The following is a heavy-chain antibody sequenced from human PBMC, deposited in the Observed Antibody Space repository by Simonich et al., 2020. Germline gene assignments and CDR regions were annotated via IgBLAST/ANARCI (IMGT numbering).Heavy chain of an antibody. Sequence: EVQLVESGGGLVQPGGSLKLSCAASGFPFSGSAMHWVRQASGKGLEWVGRIRSKANSYATAYAASVKGRFTNSRDDSKNTAYLQMNSLKTEDTAVYYCTRFDYYGAGSYYFDYWGQGTLVTVSS. D-gene: IGHD3-10*01. CDR2: IRSKANSYAT. CDR1: GFPFSGSA. V-gene: IGHV3-73*02. J-gene: IGHJ4*02. CDR3: TRFDYYGAGSYYFDY.